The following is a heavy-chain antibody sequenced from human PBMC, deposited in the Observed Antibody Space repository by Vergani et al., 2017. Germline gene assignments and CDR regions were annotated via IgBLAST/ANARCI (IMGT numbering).Heavy chain of an antibody. V-gene: IGHV4-38-2*01. J-gene: IGHJ6*02. CDR2: IHHSGDT. CDR1: DSSIMTNPY. CDR3: ARHRGSGGFFPSSYLYGMDV. Sequence: QVQLQESGPGLVKPSETLTLTCDVSDSSIMTNPYWGWFRQSPGKGLEWIGCIHHSGDTHYNSSLKSRVSISIVSSSKFSLSLTAVTAAETAIYYCARHRGSGGFFPSSYLYGMDVWGHGTTVTVSS. D-gene: IGHD3-10*01.